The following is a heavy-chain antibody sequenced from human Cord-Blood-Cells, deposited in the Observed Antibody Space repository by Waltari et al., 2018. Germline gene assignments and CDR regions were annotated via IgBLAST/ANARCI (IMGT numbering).Heavy chain of an antibody. Sequence: EVQLLESGGGLVQPGGSLRLSCAASGFTFSSDALRWVGQAQGTGLEWVSVFSGSGGSTYYADSVKGRFTISRDNSKNTLYLQMNSLRAEDTAVYYCAKDDGYCSSTSCYIFDYWGQGTLVTVSS. CDR2: FSGSGGST. CDR3: AKDDGYCSSTSCYIFDY. D-gene: IGHD2-2*02. V-gene: IGHV3-23*01. J-gene: IGHJ4*02. CDR1: GFTFSSDA.